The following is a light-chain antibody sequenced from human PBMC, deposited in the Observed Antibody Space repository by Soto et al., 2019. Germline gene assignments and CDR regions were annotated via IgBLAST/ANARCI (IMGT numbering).Light chain of an antibody. J-gene: IGKJ1*01. V-gene: IGKV1-5*01. CDR1: QSISSW. CDR2: GAS. Sequence: DIQMTHSPSTLSASVGYRVTITCLASQSISSWLAWYQQKPGKAPKVLIYGASNLQSGVPPRLSGSGSGTDFTLAISSLQPEDSATYYCQHYNSYSEACGQGTTVDIK. CDR3: QHYNSYSEA.